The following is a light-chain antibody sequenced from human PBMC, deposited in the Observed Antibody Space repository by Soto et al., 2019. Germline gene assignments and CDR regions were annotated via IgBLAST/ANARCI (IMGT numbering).Light chain of an antibody. CDR2: DVN. CDR3: CSFAGDYSFGV. CDR1: SSDVGAYDQ. V-gene: IGLV2-11*01. J-gene: IGLJ3*02. Sequence: QSALTQPRSVSGSPGQSVTISCTGSSSDVGAYDQVSWHQQHPAKAPKLIIYDVNKRPSGVPDRFSGSKSGNTASLTISGLQADDEADYYCCSFAGDYSFGVFGGGTKLTVL.